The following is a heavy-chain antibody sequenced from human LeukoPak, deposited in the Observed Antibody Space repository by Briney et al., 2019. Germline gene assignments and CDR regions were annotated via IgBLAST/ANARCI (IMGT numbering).Heavy chain of an antibody. J-gene: IGHJ3*02. V-gene: IGHV3-23*01. CDR2: ISGSGGST. D-gene: IGHD2-2*01. Sequence: GGSLRLSCAASGLTFSSYAMSWVRQAPGKGLEWVSAISGSGGSTYYADSVKGRFTISRDNSKNTLYLQMNSLRAEDTAVYYCAKGTVVPAAARASAFDIWGQGTMVTVSS. CDR1: GLTFSSYA. CDR3: AKGTVVPAAARASAFDI.